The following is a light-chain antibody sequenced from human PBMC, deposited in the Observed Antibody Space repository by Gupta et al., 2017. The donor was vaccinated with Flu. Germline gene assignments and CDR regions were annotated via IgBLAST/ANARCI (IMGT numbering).Light chain of an antibody. CDR1: QSVLHSSNDKNY. Sequence: DLGMPHSLDSLAVSLSERPTNHCNSSQSVLHSSNDKNYLAWYQQKPGQPPKLLIYWASTRESGVPDRFSGSGSGTDFTLTISSLQAEDVAVYYCQQYYSTPWTFGQGTKVEIK. CDR2: WAS. CDR3: QQYYSTPWT. J-gene: IGKJ1*01. V-gene: IGKV4-1*01.